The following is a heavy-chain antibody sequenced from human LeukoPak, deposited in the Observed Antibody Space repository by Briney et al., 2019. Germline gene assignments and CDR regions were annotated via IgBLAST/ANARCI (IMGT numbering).Heavy chain of an antibody. J-gene: IGHJ6*03. CDR2: IYYSGST. CDR3: ARALAESSYYYYYYMDV. Sequence: SETLSLTCTVSGGSISSYYWSWIRQPPGKGLEWIGYIYYSGSTNYNPSLKSRVTISVDTSKNQFSLKLSSVTAADTAVYYCARALAESSYYYYYYMDVWGKGTTVTVSS. D-gene: IGHD6-19*01. CDR1: GGSISSYY. V-gene: IGHV4-59*01.